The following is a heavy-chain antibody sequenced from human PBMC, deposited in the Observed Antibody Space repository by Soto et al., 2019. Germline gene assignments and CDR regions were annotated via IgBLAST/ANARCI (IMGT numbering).Heavy chain of an antibody. V-gene: IGHV3-30-3*01. Sequence: RRLSCAASGFTFSSYAMHWVRQAPGKGLEWVAVISYDGSNKYYADSVKGRFTISRDNSKNTLYLQMNSLRAEDTAVYYCAREFWSSFDYWGQGTLVTVSS. CDR3: AREFWSSFDY. J-gene: IGHJ4*02. CDR1: GFTFSSYA. D-gene: IGHD3-3*01. CDR2: ISYDGSNK.